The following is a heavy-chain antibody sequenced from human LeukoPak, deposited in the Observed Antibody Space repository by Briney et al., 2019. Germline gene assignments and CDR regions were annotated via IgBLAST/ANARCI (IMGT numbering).Heavy chain of an antibody. CDR2: IASDGSST. J-gene: IGHJ4*02. V-gene: IGHV3-30*04. CDR1: GFAFSRRT. D-gene: IGHD6-19*01. Sequence: GTSLRLSCVASGFAFSRRTMQWVRQAPGKGLQWVAVIASDGSSTYYVASVKGRFTISRDTSKNTMYVQMNSLREEDTAVYCCAGDFSVGWPFDYWGQGTLVTVSS. CDR3: AGDFSVGWPFDY.